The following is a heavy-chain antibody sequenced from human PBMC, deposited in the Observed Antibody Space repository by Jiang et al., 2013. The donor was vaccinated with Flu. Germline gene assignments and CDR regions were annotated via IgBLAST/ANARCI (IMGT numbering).Heavy chain of an antibody. Sequence: VLLKPSETLSLTCTVSGGSISSSSYYWGWIRQPPGKGLEWIGSIYYSGSTYYNPSLKSRVTISVDTSKNQFSLKLSSVTAADTAVYYCAREANMAAGSGGNWFDPGAREPWSPSPQ. J-gene: IGHJ5*02. V-gene: IGHV4-39*07. CDR1: GGSISSSSYY. CDR2: IYYSGST. D-gene: IGHD6-13*01. CDR3: AREANMAAGSGGNWFDP.